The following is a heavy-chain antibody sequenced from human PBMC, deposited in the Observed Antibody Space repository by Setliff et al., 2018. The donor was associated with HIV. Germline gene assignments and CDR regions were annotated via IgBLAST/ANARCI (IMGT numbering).Heavy chain of an antibody. V-gene: IGHV4-39*01. CDR1: GGSISSGSYY. D-gene: IGHD7-27*01. CDR2: VSYSGTT. J-gene: IGHJ4*02. Sequence: SETLSLTCTVSGGSISSGSYYWSWIRQPPGKGLEWIGSVSYSGTTYYNPSLQSRVTVSGDTSKNQFSLNLNSVTAADTAVYYCARITGDLVYFDSWGQGTPVTVSS. CDR3: ARITGDLVYFDS.